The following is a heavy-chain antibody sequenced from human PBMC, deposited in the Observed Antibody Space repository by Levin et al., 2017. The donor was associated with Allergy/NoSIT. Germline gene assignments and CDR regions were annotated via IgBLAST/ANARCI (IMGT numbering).Heavy chain of an antibody. D-gene: IGHD3-3*01. CDR3: ASKLTYYDFWSGYYERDYYGMDV. V-gene: IGHV3-7*01. J-gene: IGHJ6*02. Sequence: SCAASGFTFSSYWMSWVRQAPGKGLEWVANIKQDGSEKYYVDSVKGRFTISRDNAKNSLYLQMNSLRAEDTAVYYCASKLTYYDFWSGYYERDYYGMDVWGQGTTVTVSS. CDR1: GFTFSSYW. CDR2: IKQDGSEK.